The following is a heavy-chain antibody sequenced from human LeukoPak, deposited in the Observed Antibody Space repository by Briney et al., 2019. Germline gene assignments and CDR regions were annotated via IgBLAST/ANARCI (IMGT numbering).Heavy chain of an antibody. V-gene: IGHV4-61*02. J-gene: IGHJ6*03. CDR3: ARVATLVERVYYYYYYMDV. D-gene: IGHD5-12*01. CDR1: GGSISSGSYY. CDR2: IYTRAST. Sequence: PSETLSLTCTVSGGSISSGSYYWSWIRQPAGKGLEWIGRIYTRASTNYKPSLKSRLTISVDPSKNQFSLKLSSVTAADTAVYYCARVATLVERVYYYYYYMDVWGKGTTVTISS.